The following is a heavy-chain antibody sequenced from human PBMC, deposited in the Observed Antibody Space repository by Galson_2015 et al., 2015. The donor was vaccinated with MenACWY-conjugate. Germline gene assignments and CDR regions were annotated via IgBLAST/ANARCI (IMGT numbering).Heavy chain of an antibody. D-gene: IGHD2-8*01. CDR3: ARVWSPRLSCAASGFTFSAYAMH. J-gene: IGHJ1*01. CDR2: ISGVIGTT. Sequence: ASGFTFSTSAISWVRRAPGKGLEWVSTISGVIGTTHQADSVKGRFTISRDDSKNTLYLQMNNLRAEDTSLYICARVWSPRLSCAASGFTFSAYAMHW. V-gene: IGHV3-23*01. CDR1: GFTFSTSA.